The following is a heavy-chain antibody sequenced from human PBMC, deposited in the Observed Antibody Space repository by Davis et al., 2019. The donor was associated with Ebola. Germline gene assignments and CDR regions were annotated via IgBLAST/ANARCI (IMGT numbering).Heavy chain of an antibody. D-gene: IGHD1-1*01. CDR2: INPNSGGT. J-gene: IGHJ4*02. Sequence: ASVKVSCKASGYTFTDYSMHWVRQAPGQGLEYLGRINPNSGGTNYAQKFQGRVTMTRDTSISTAYMELSSLRSDDTAVYYCARLDWTFVRWGQGTQVTVSS. V-gene: IGHV1-2*06. CDR1: GYTFTDYS. CDR3: ARLDWTFVR.